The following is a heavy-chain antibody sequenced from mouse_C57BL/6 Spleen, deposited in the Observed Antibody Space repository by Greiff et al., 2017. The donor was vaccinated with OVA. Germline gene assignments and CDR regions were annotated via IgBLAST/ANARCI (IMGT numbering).Heavy chain of an antibody. CDR3: GRQDWDGFDD. D-gene: IGHD4-1*01. Sequence: EVHLVESGGGLVQPKGSLKLSCAASGFSFNTYAMNWVRQAPGKGLEWVARIRSKSNNYATYYADSVKDRFTISRDDSESMLYLQMNNLKTEDTAMYDCGRQDWDGFDDWGKGTTLTVSS. CDR2: IRSKSNNYAT. V-gene: IGHV10-1*01. J-gene: IGHJ2*01. CDR1: GFSFNTYA.